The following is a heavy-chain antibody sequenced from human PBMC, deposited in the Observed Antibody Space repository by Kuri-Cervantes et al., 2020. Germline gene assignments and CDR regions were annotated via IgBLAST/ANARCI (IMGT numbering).Heavy chain of an antibody. D-gene: IGHD6-19*01. Sequence: GGSLRLSCAASGFTFRSSAMHWVRQAPGKGLEWVAVMSYDGSSEFYADSVKGRFTISRDNSKNTLYLQMNSLTAEDTAVYYCARDRDPLAVAGYCFDYWGQGTLVTVSS. J-gene: IGHJ4*02. CDR1: GFTFRSSA. CDR2: MSYDGSSE. V-gene: IGHV3-30-3*01. CDR3: ARDRDPLAVAGYCFDY.